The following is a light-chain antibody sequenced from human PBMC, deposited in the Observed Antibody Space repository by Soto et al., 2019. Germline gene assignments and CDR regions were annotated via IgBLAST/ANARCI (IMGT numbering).Light chain of an antibody. J-gene: IGLJ1*01. CDR2: DVT. CDR1: SSDVGGYNY. Sequence: QSALTQPASVSGSPGQSITISCTGTSSDVGGYNYVSWYHQHPGKAPKLMIYDVTNRPSGVSDRFSGSKSGSTASLTISGFQAADEEDDDCCPYSSVSRPKYVFGTGTKVTV. CDR3: CPYSSVSRPKYV. V-gene: IGLV2-14*01.